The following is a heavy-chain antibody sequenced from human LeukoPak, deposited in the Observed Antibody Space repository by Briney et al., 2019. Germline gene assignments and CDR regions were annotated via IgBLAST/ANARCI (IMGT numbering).Heavy chain of an antibody. J-gene: IGHJ4*02. CDR1: GGSISSGGYY. CDR2: IYYSGST. V-gene: IGHV4-31*03. Sequence: SETLSPTCTVSGGSISSGGYYWSWIRQHPGTGLEWIGYIYYSGSTYYNPSLKSRVTISVDTSKNQFSLKLSSVTAADTAVYYCARAREFGGIDYWGQGTLVTVSS. D-gene: IGHD3-10*01. CDR3: ARAREFGGIDY.